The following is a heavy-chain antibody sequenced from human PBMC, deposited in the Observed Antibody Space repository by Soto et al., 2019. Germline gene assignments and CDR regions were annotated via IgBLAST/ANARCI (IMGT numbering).Heavy chain of an antibody. CDR2: MSHSGGT. D-gene: IGHD1-1*01. V-gene: IGHV4-34*01. CDR1: GGSVNSGNYY. J-gene: IGHJ3*02. CDR3: ARVERGTATTVVDAFDI. Sequence: QVQLQQWGAGLLKPSETLSLTCAVYGGSVNSGNYYWSWIRQPPGKGLEWIGEMSHSGGTHFNPSLNSRVTISVDTSKNQFSLKMRSVTAADTALYYCARVERGTATTVVDAFDIWGPGTLVTVSS.